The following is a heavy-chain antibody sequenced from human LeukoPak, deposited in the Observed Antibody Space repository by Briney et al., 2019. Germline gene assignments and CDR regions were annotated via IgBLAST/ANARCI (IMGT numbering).Heavy chain of an antibody. CDR2: ISRTNSI. D-gene: IGHD2-21*01. CDR3: ARDHDWGFDY. CDR1: GFIFNSYA. Sequence: GGSLRLSCAASGFIFNSYAMNWIRQAPGKGLEWVSYISRTNSIYYSDSVRGRFTIPRDNAKNSLYLQMNSLRDEDTAVYYCARDHDWGFDYWGQGILVAVSS. V-gene: IGHV3-48*02. J-gene: IGHJ4*02.